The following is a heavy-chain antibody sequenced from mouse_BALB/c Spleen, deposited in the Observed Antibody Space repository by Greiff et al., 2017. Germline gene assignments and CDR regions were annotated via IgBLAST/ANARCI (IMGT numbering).Heavy chain of an antibody. J-gene: IGHJ3*01. V-gene: IGHV1-54*01. Sequence: QVHVKQSGAELVRPGTSVKVSCKASGYAFTNYLIEWVKQRPGQGLEWIGVINPGSGGTNYNEKFKGKATLTADKSSSTAYMQLSSLTSDDSAVYFCAREGVYGPFAYWGQGTLVTVSA. CDR1: GYAFTNYL. D-gene: IGHD1-2*01. CDR2: INPGSGGT. CDR3: AREGVYGPFAY.